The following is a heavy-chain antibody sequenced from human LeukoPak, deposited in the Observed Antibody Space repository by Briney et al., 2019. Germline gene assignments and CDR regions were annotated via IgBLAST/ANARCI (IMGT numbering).Heavy chain of an antibody. CDR2: INPNSGVT. CDR1: GFTLSDYY. J-gene: IGHJ3*02. D-gene: IGHD1-14*01. V-gene: IGHV1-2*02. Sequence: ASVKVSCKASGFTLSDYYLHWVRQAPGQGLEWLGWINPNSGVTKSVQKFQGRVTMTRDTSISTAYLELSSLRFDDTAVYYCARDKTAVVVIEPTFDIWGQGTVVTVSS. CDR3: ARDKTAVVVIEPTFDI.